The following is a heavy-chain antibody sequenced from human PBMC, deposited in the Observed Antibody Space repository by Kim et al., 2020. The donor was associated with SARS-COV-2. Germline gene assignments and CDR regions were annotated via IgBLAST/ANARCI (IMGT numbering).Heavy chain of an antibody. CDR2: ISAYNGNT. J-gene: IGHJ6*02. CDR1: GYTFTSYG. CDR3: ARDGRYSSGRYGGYYYYGMDV. D-gene: IGHD6-19*01. Sequence: ASVKVSCKASGYTFTSYGISWVRQAPGQGLEWMGWISAYNGNTNYAQKLQGRVTMTTDTSTSTAYMELRSLRSDDTAVYYCARDGRYSSGRYGGYYYYGMDVWGQGTTVTVSS. V-gene: IGHV1-18*04.